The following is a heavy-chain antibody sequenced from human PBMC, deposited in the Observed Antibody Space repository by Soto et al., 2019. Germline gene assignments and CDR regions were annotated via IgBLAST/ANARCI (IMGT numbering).Heavy chain of an antibody. CDR2: IPYNGNA. J-gene: IGHJ4*02. CDR1: GGSITSSGYY. V-gene: IGHV4-39*01. D-gene: IGHD1-20*01. Sequence: QLQLQESGPGLVKSSETLSLTCTVSGGSITSSGYYWGWIRQPPGRGLEWIGSIPYNGNAYYSPYLKSRVTISLDTSKNQFSLKLSSVTAAETAVYYCARHTDSARGRYFDCWGQGALVTVSS. CDR3: ARHTDSARGRYFDC.